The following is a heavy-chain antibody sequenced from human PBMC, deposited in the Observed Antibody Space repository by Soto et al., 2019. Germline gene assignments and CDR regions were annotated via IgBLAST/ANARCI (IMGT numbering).Heavy chain of an antibody. CDR2: IIPIFDKP. CDR3: ARRTGLAARLASPAYYGLDV. V-gene: IGHV1-69*06. D-gene: IGHD6-6*01. CDR1: GGSFYNYA. Sequence: QVHLVQSGAEVKKPGSSVKVSCEASGGSFYNYAVTWVRQAPGQGLEWVGSIIPIFDKPNFAQKFQGRLTISEDKSTSIAYMELNSLTSGDTAVYYCARRTGLAARLASPAYYGLDVWGQGTTVIVSS. J-gene: IGHJ6*02.